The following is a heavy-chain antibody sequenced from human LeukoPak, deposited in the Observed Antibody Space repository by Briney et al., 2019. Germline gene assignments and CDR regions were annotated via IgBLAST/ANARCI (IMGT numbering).Heavy chain of an antibody. V-gene: IGHV3-23*01. D-gene: IGHD5-12*01. CDR1: GFTFSTYA. CDR3: ARSRHSGYDRDFYYGMDV. CDR2: VGGSGDRT. Sequence: GESLRLSCAASGFTFSTYALSWVRQAPGKGLEWVSGVGGSGDRTYYADSVKGRFTISRDNSKNTLFLHMDSLRAEDTAVYYCARSRHSGYDRDFYYGMDVWGQGTTVTVSS. J-gene: IGHJ6*02.